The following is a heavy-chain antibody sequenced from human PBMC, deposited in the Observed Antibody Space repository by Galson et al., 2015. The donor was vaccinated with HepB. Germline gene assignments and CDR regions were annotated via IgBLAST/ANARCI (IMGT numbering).Heavy chain of an antibody. Sequence: SVKVSCKASGGTFSSYAISWVRQAPGQGLEWMGGIIPIFGTANYAQKFQGRVTITADESTSTAYMELSSLRSEDTAVYYCARDRPIATIFGVVILDWYFDLWGRGTLVTVSS. V-gene: IGHV1-69*13. CDR1: GGTFSSYA. CDR2: IIPIFGTA. J-gene: IGHJ2*01. CDR3: ARDRPIATIFGVVILDWYFDL. D-gene: IGHD3-3*01.